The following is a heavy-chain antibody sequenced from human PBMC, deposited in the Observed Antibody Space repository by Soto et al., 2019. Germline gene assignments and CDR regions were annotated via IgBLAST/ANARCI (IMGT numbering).Heavy chain of an antibody. CDR2: INPSGGST. CDR3: ARGTYFGGDCYSANFDY. J-gene: IGHJ4*02. V-gene: IGHV1-46*01. Sequence: ASVKVSCKASGYTFTSYYMHWVRQAPGQGLEWMGIINPSGGSTSYAQKFQGRVTMTRDTSTSTVYMELSSLRSEDTAVYYCARGTYFGGDCYSANFDYWGQGTLVTVSS. CDR1: GYTFTSYY. D-gene: IGHD2-21*02.